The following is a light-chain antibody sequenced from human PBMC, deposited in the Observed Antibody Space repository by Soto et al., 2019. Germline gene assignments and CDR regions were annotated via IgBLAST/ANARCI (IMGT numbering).Light chain of an antibody. CDR1: RSDIGSYNS. Sequence: SVLTQPASVSGSPGQSITISCTGTRSDIGSYNSIAWYQQPPGKAPRVMIFEVTKRPSGISNRFSGSKSGSTASLTISGLQAEDEADYFCFSYAGSSSWVFGGGPKVAV. V-gene: IGLV2-23*02. J-gene: IGLJ3*02. CDR2: EVT. CDR3: FSYAGSSSWV.